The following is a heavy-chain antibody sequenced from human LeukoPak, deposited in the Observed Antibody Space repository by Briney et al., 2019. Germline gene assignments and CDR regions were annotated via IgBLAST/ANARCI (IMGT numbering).Heavy chain of an antibody. CDR1: GASISSGGYY. Sequence: SETLFLTCTVSGASISSGGYYWSWIRQFPGKGLGWIGYIFHSGRTYYNPSLQSRLNMSVDTSENEFSMKLRSVTAADTAVYFCARVPPWGATCFSTWKYHFDQWGQGTLVTVAS. CDR3: ARVPPWGATCFSTWKYHFDQ. V-gene: IGHV4-31*03. J-gene: IGHJ4*02. D-gene: IGHD1-7*01. CDR2: IFHSGRT.